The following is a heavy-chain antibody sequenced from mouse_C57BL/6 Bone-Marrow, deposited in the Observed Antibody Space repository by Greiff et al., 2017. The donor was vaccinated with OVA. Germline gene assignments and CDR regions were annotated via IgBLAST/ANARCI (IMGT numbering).Heavy chain of an antibody. Sequence: QVQLQQSGAELVRPGTSVKVSCKASGYAFTNYLIEWVKQRPGQGLEWIGVINPGSGGTNYNEKFKGKATLTADKSSSTAYMQLSSLTSEDSAVYFCARYGSSPDYYAMDYWGQGTSVTVSS. J-gene: IGHJ4*01. CDR2: INPGSGGT. D-gene: IGHD1-1*01. CDR1: GYAFTNYL. CDR3: ARYGSSPDYYAMDY. V-gene: IGHV1-54*01.